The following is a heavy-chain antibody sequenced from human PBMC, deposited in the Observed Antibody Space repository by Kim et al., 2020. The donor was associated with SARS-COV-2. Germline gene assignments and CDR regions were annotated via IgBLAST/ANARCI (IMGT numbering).Heavy chain of an antibody. D-gene: IGHD5-18*01. CDR1: GYTFTSYG. CDR2: ISAYNGNT. J-gene: IGHJ3*02. Sequence: ASVKVSCKASGYTFTSYGISWVRQAPGQGLEWMGWISAYNGNTNYAQKLQGRVTMTTDTSTSTAYMELRSLRSDDTAVYYCAVLTWIQLWGPPDDAFDIWGQGTMVTVSS. V-gene: IGHV1-18*01. CDR3: AVLTWIQLWGPPDDAFDI.